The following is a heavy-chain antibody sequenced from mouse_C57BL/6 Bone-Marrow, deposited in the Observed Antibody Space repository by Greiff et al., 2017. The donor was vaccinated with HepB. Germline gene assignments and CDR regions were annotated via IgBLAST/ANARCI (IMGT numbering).Heavy chain of an antibody. J-gene: IGHJ3*01. CDR2: IGPGSGST. Sequence: VQLQQSGAELVKPGASVKISCKASGYTFTDYYINWVKQRPGQGLEWIGKIGPGSGSTYYNEKFKGKATLTADKSSSTAYMQHSSLTSEDSAVYFCTYDYDPWFAYWGQGTLVTVSA. CDR3: TYDYDPWFAY. V-gene: IGHV1-77*01. D-gene: IGHD2-4*01. CDR1: GYTFTDYY.